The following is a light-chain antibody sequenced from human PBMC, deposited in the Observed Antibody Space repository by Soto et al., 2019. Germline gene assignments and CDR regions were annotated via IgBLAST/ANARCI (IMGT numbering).Light chain of an antibody. Sequence: EIVLTQSPGTLSLSPGERATLSCRTSQSINSAYLAWYQQKPGQAPRLLIYGASNRAAGIPDRFGGGGSGTDFTLTLSRLEPEDFAIYFCQHYGRSPPYTFGQGTKVDIK. V-gene: IGKV3-20*01. J-gene: IGKJ2*01. CDR3: QHYGRSPPYT. CDR2: GAS. CDR1: QSINSAY.